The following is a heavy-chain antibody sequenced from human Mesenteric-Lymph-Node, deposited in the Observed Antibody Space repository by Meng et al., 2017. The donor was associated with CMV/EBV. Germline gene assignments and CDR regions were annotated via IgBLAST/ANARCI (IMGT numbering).Heavy chain of an antibody. D-gene: IGHD1-14*01. J-gene: IGHJ5*02. V-gene: IGHV3-21*01. CDR2: ISSSSSYI. CDR1: GFTFSSYS. CDR3: ARDNRNYWFDP. Sequence: GESLKISCTASGFTFSSYSMNWVRQAPGKGLEWVSSISSSSSYIYYADSVKGRFTISRDNAKNSLYLQMNSLRAEDTAVYYCARDNRNYWFDPWGQGTLVTVS.